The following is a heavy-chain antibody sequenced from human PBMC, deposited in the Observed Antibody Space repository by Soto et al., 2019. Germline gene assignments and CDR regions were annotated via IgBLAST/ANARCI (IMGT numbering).Heavy chain of an antibody. CDR1: GGSISSSSYY. J-gene: IGHJ6*02. V-gene: IGHV4-39*01. D-gene: IGHD1-26*01. CDR3: ARRQGELLRLYYYYGMDV. Sequence: PSETLSLTCTVSGGSISSSSYYWGWIRQPPGKGLEWIGSIYYSGSTYYNPSLKSRVTISVDTSKNQFSLKLSSVTAADTAVYYCARRQGELLRLYYYYGMDVWGQGTTVTVSS. CDR2: IYYSGST.